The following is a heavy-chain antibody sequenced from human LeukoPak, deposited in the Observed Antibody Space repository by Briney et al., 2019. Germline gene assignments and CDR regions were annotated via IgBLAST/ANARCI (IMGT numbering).Heavy chain of an antibody. CDR3: TRQNYGSGSYCFDY. CDR1: GFTFSGSA. V-gene: IGHV3-73*01. Sequence: GGSLRLSCAASGFTFSGSAMHWVRQASGKWLEWVGRIRSKANSYATAYAASVKGRFTISRDDSKNTAYLQMNSLKTEDTAVYYCTRQNYGSGSYCFDYWGQGTLVTVSS. J-gene: IGHJ4*02. CDR2: IRSKANSYAT. D-gene: IGHD3-10*01.